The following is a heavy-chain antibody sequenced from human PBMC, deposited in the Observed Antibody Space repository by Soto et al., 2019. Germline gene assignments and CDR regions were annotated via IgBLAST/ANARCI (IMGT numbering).Heavy chain of an antibody. CDR1: GFTFSSYG. D-gene: IGHD2-15*01. CDR2: ISYDGSNK. J-gene: IGHJ6*02. CDR3: XXXXEGVAAPRRYGMDV. Sequence: QVQLVESGGGVVQPGRSLRLSCAASGFTFSSYGMHWVRQAPGKGLEWVAVISYDGSNKYYADSVKGRFTISRDNSKNTLYLQMNSLRAEDTAVXXXXXXXEGVAAPRRYGMDVWGQGTTVTV. V-gene: IGHV3-30*03.